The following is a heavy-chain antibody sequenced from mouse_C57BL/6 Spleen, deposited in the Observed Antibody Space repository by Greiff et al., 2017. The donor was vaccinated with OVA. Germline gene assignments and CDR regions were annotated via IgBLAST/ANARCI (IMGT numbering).Heavy chain of an antibody. CDR2: IDPSDSET. V-gene: IGHV1-52*01. CDR3: AREGSYYYGSRGYFDY. J-gene: IGHJ2*01. CDR1: GYTFTSYW. D-gene: IGHD1-1*01. Sequence: QVQLQQPGAELVRPGSSVKLSCKASGYTFTSYWMHWVKQRPIQGLEWIGNIDPSDSETHSNQKFKDKATLTVDKSSSTAYMQLSSLTSEDSAVYYCAREGSYYYGSRGYFDYWGQGTTLTVSS.